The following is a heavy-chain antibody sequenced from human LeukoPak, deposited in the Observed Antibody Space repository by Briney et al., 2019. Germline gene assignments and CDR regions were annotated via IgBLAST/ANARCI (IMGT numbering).Heavy chain of an antibody. V-gene: IGHV3-23*01. Sequence: PGGSLRLSCAASGFTFSSYGMSWVRQAPGKGLEWVSAISGSGGSTYYADSVKGRLTISRDNSKNTLYLQMNSLRAEDTAVYYCARNWGWANAFDIWGQGTMVTVSS. D-gene: IGHD3-16*01. CDR1: GFTFSSYG. CDR2: ISGSGGST. J-gene: IGHJ3*02. CDR3: ARNWGWANAFDI.